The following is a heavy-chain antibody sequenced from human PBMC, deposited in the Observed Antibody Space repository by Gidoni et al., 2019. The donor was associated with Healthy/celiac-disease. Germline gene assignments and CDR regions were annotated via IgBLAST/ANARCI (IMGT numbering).Heavy chain of an antibody. D-gene: IGHD2-15*01. J-gene: IGHJ6*02. CDR2: INPNSGGT. V-gene: IGHV1-2*02. CDR3: AREADCIGGRCYSYYYYGMDV. CDR1: RYTFTGYY. Sequence: QVHLVLSGAELTKPGATLKVPSQASRYTFTGYYMQLLRQSPGQGLEWLAWINPNSGGTNYAKKFQGRVTMTRDTTIRTAYMELSRLGSDETAVYDCAREADCIGGRCYSYYYYGMDVGGQGTTVTVSS.